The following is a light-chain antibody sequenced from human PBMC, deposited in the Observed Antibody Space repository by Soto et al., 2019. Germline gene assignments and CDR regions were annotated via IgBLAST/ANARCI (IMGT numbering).Light chain of an antibody. J-gene: IGKJ4*01. V-gene: IGKV3-20*01. CDR2: GPS. CDR3: QQYGSLTLT. CDR1: QSVTSNY. Sequence: EIVLTQSPGTLSLSPGERATLSCRASQSVTSNYLAWYQKTPGQAPRLLIYGPSSRATGIPDRFSGSGSGTDFNLTISRLETEDFALYYCQQYGSLTLTFGGGTKLDIK.